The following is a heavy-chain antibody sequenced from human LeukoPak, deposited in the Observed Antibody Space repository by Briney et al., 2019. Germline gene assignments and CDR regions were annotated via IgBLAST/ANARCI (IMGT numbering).Heavy chain of an antibody. CDR2: ISYDGSNK. V-gene: IGHV3-30-3*01. Sequence: PGGSLRLSCAASGFTFSSYAMHWVRQAPGKGLEWVAVISYDGSNKYYADSVKGRFTISRDNSKNTLYLQMNSLRPEDTAVYSCAKLLFWSGYNDAFDIWGQGTKVIVSS. CDR3: AKLLFWSGYNDAFDI. D-gene: IGHD3-3*01. CDR1: GFTFSSYA. J-gene: IGHJ3*02.